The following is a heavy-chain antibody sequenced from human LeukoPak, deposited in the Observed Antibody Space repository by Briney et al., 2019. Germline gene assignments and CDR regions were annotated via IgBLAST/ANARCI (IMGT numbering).Heavy chain of an antibody. Sequence: SETLSLTCTVSGGSVSSGRDYWSWIRQPPGKGLEWIGFIYYSGSTNYNPSLKSRVTISVDTSKNQFSLKLSSVTAADTAVYYCATSKGGPYYFDYWGQGTLVTVSS. CDR2: IYYSGST. V-gene: IGHV4-61*01. J-gene: IGHJ4*02. CDR3: ATSKGGPYYFDY. D-gene: IGHD3-3*01. CDR1: GGSVSSGRDY.